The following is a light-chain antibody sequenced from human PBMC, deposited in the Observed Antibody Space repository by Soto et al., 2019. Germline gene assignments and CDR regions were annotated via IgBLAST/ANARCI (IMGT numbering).Light chain of an antibody. CDR3: QQRQYWPPIT. Sequence: ERVMTQSPATVSVSPGERATLSCRASQSVSTNLAWYQQKPGQAPRLLIYDASSRATGIPDRFSGSGSGTDFTLTISSLEPEDCAIYYCQQRQYWPPITFGQGTRLEIK. J-gene: IGKJ5*01. V-gene: IGKV3D-15*01. CDR1: QSVSTN. CDR2: DAS.